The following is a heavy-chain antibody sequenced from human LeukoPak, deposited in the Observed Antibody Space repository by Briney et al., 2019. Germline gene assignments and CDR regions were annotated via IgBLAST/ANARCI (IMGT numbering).Heavy chain of an antibody. V-gene: IGHV4-38-2*02. Sequence: SSETLSLTCTVSGYSISSGYYWGWIRQPPGKGLEWIWSIYHSGSTYYNPSLKSRVTISVDTSKNQFSLKLSSVTAADTAVYYCARDGVLAYSGEFDYWGQGTLVTVSS. CDR2: IYHSGST. CDR3: ARDGVLAYSGEFDY. D-gene: IGHD3-3*02. J-gene: IGHJ4*02. CDR1: GYSISSGYY.